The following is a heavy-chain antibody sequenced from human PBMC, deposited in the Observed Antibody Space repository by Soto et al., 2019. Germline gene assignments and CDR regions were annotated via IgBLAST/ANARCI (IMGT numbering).Heavy chain of an antibody. J-gene: IGHJ4*02. D-gene: IGHD6-19*01. CDR2: IYHSGST. CDR3: ARVRSGWGIDY. Sequence: SETLSLTCTVSGGSISSYYWSWIRQPPGKGLEWIGYIYHSGSTYYNPSLKSRVTISVDRSKNQFSLKLSSVTAADTAVYYCARVRSGWGIDYWGQGTLVTVSS. CDR1: GGSISSYY. V-gene: IGHV4-59*12.